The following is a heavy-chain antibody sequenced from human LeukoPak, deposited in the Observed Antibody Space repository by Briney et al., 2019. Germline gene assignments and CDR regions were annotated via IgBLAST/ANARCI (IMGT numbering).Heavy chain of an antibody. CDR1: GFTFSSYW. CDR2: IDSDGSST. CDR3: AKGGRVTMIHDY. J-gene: IGHJ4*02. D-gene: IGHD3-22*01. V-gene: IGHV3-74*01. Sequence: GGSLRLSCAASGFTFSSYWIHWVRQAPGKGLLWVSRIDSDGSSTSYADSVKGRFTISRDNAKNTLYLQMNSLRAEDTAVYYCAKGGRVTMIHDYWGQGTLVTVSS.